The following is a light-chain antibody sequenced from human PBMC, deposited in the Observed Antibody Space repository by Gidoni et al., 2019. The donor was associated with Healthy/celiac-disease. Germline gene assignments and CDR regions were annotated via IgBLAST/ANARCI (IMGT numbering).Light chain of an antibody. CDR3: QQSYSTPLT. CDR2: AAS. J-gene: IGKJ4*01. CDR1: QSISSY. Sequence: DIQIIQSPSSLSASVGDRVTITCRASQSISSYLNWYQQKPGKAPKLLIYAASSLQSGVPSRFSGSGSGTDFTLTISSLQPEDFATYYCQQSYSTPLTFGEXTKVEIK. V-gene: IGKV1-39*01.